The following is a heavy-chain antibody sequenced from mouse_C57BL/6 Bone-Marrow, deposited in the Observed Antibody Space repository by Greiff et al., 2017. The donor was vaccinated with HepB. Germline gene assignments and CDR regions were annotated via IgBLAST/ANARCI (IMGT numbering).Heavy chain of an antibody. CDR1: GFNFTDYY. V-gene: IGHV14-2*01. CDR3: ARYTSWYAY. Sequence: VQLQQSGAELVKPGASVKLSCTASGFNFTDYYMHWVKQRPEQGLEWIGGIDPEDGETKYAAKFQGKATITADTSSNTAYLQLSSLTSEDTAVYYCARYTSWYAYWGQGALVTVSA. CDR2: IDPEDGET. J-gene: IGHJ3*01.